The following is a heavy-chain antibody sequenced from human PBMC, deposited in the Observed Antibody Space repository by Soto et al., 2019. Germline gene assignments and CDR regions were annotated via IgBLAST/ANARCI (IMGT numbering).Heavy chain of an antibody. CDR3: ARDGYYYDSSGYYPNDAFDI. CDR2: IYHSGST. V-gene: IGHV4-38-2*01. D-gene: IGHD3-22*01. Sequence: SETLSLTCAVSGYSISSGYYWGWIRQPPGKGLEWIGSIYHSGSTYYNPSLKSRVTISVDTSKNQSSLKLSSVTAADTAVYYCARDGYYYDSSGYYPNDAFDIWGQGTMVTVSS. J-gene: IGHJ3*02. CDR1: GYSISSGYY.